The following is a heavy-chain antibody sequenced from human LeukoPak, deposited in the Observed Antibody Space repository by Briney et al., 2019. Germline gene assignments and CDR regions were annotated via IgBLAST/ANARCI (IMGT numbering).Heavy chain of an antibody. CDR2: IYYSGST. Sequence: SETLSLTCTVSGGSISSSSYYWGWIRPPPGKGLEWIGSIYYSGSTYYNPSLKSRVTISVDTSKNQFSLKLSSVTAADTAVYYCARATFGEGYYGMDVWGQGTTVTVSS. V-gene: IGHV4-39*07. J-gene: IGHJ6*02. D-gene: IGHD3-3*01. CDR3: ARATFGEGYYGMDV. CDR1: GGSISSSSYY.